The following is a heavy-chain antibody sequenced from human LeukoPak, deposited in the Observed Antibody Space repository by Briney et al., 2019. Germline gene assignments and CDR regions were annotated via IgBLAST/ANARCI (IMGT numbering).Heavy chain of an antibody. V-gene: IGHV3-48*03. CDR1: GFTFSSYE. J-gene: IGHJ4*02. Sequence: GGSLRLSCADSGFTFSSYEMNWVRQAPGKGLEWVSYISSSGSTIYYADSVKGRFTISRDNAKNSLYLQMNSLRAEDTAVYYCASGQLWPYFDYWGQGTLVTVSS. D-gene: IGHD5-18*01. CDR3: ASGQLWPYFDY. CDR2: ISSSGSTI.